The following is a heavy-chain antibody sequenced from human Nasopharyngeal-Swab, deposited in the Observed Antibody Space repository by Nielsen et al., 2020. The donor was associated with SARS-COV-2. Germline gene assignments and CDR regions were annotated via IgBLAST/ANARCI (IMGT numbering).Heavy chain of an antibody. CDR2: IYSGGST. V-gene: IGHV3-66*01. J-gene: IGHJ6*03. CDR1: GFTVSSNY. D-gene: IGHD6-13*01. CDR3: AGSSFDYYYYYMDV. Sequence: GESLKISCAASGFTVSSNYMSWVRQAPGKGLEWVSVIYSGGSTYYADSVKGGFTISRDNSKNTLYLQMNSLRAEDTAVYYCAGSSFDYYYYYMDVWGKGTTVTVSS.